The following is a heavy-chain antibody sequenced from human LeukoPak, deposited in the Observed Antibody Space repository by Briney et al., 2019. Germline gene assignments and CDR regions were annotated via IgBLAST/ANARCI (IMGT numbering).Heavy chain of an antibody. J-gene: IGHJ4*02. CDR2: ISGSGGST. D-gene: IGHD4-17*01. Sequence: GGSLRLSCAASGFTFSGYAMHWVRQAPGKGLEWVSAISGSGGSTYYADSVKGRFTISRDNSKNTLYLQMNSLRAEDTAVYYCAKGHDYGDYGYFDYWGQGTLVTVSS. CDR3: AKGHDYGDYGYFDY. V-gene: IGHV3-23*01. CDR1: GFTFSGYA.